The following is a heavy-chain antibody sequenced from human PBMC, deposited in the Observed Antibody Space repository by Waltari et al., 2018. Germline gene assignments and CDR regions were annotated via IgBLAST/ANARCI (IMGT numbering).Heavy chain of an antibody. CDR2: IIPIFGIT. D-gene: IGHD3-9*01. V-gene: IGHV1-69*17. CDR3: ARVSNYNILTGYSDYYYYGLDV. CDR1: GGTFSSDG. Sequence: QVELVQSGAEVKKPGSSVKVSCKASGGTFSSDGINWVRQAPGQGLEWMVGIIPIFGITNYAQKFKGRVTIIADKSTGTAYMELSSLRSEDTAVYYCARVSNYNILTGYSDYYYYGLDVWGQGTTVSVSS. J-gene: IGHJ6*02.